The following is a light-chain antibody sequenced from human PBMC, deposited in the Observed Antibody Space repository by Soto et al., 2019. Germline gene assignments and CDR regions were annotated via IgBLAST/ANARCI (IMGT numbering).Light chain of an antibody. CDR3: QQRSNWELT. Sequence: EIVLTQSPGTLSLSPGERATLSCRASQNVSSYLAWYQQQPGQAPRLLIYEASNRATGIPARCTGSGSGTDFTLTISSLEPEDFAVYYCQQRSNWELTFGGGTKVDI. V-gene: IGKV3-11*01. J-gene: IGKJ4*01. CDR1: QNVSSY. CDR2: EAS.